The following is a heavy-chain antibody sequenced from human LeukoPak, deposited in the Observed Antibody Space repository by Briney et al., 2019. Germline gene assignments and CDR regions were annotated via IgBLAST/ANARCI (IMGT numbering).Heavy chain of an antibody. CDR1: GGSNNNDY. Sequence: SETLSLTCTVSGGSNNNDYWSWMRQPPGKGLEWIGYIYYRGTTDYNSSLKSRVTISVDTSRNQFSLKLNSVTATDTAVYYCARRRWQHSYNAFDIWGQGTMVTVSS. D-gene: IGHD5-24*01. CDR3: ARRRWQHSYNAFDI. CDR2: IYYRGTT. J-gene: IGHJ3*02. V-gene: IGHV4-59*01.